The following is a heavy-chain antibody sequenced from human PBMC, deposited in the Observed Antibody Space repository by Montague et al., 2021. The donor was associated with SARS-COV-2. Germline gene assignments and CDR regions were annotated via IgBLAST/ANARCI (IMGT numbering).Heavy chain of an antibody. V-gene: IGHV4-59*01. CDR1: GGSTSNYY. D-gene: IGHD2-15*01. J-gene: IGHJ4*02. CDR2: IFYTGST. CDR3: ARAQNICFIANCVNYFDL. Sequence: SETLSLTCSVSGGSTSNYYWTWIRQSPGKGLQWIGYIFYTGSTKFNPSLKSPLSMSLDTSKNHFSLRLSAVTAADTARYYCARAQNICFIANCVNYFDLWGLGALVTVSS.